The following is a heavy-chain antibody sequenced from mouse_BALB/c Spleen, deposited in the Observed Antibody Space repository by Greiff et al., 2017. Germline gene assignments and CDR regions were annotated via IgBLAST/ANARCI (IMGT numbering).Heavy chain of an antibody. CDR3: ARSYYGSSVYYFDY. CDR2: ISSGSSTI. D-gene: IGHD1-1*01. Sequence: EVKLMESGRGLVQPGGSRKLSCAASGFSFSSFGMNWVRQAQEKGLEWVAYISSGSSTIYYADTVKGRVTISRDNPKNTLFLQMTSLRSEDTAMYYCARSYYGSSVYYFDYWGQGTTLTVSS. CDR1: GFSFSSFG. J-gene: IGHJ2*01. V-gene: IGHV5-17*02.